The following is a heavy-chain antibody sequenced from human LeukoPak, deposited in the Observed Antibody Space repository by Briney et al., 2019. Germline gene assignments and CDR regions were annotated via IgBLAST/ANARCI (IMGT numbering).Heavy chain of an antibody. V-gene: IGHV3-64D*09. CDR1: GFTFSRLA. D-gene: IGHD1-26*01. CDR2: INDNGGRT. Sequence: PGGSLRLSCSASGFTFSRLAMHWVRQAPGKGLEYVSGINDNGGRTHYGDSVKGRFSISRDNSKNTLHLQMSTLRAEDTALYYCVKDVGGSYAFDYWGQGILVTVAS. J-gene: IGHJ4*02. CDR3: VKDVGGSYAFDY.